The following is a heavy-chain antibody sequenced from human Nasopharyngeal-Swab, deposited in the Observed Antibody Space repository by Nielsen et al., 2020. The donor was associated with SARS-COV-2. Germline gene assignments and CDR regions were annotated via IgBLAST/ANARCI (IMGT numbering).Heavy chain of an antibody. CDR1: GFPFSSYA. D-gene: IGHD3-9*01. CDR2: ISGSGGST. V-gene: IGHV3-23*01. Sequence: GVLKISCAASGFPFSSYAMSWVRQAPGKGLEWVSAISGSGGSTYYADSVKGRFTISRDNSKNTLYLQMNSLRAEDTAVYYCAKLAYILTGYPDYWGQGTLVTVSS. CDR3: AKLAYILTGYPDY. J-gene: IGHJ4*02.